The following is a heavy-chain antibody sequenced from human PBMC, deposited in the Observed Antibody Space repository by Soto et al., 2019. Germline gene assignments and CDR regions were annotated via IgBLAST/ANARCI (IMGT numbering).Heavy chain of an antibody. J-gene: IGHJ4*02. CDR2: ISGSGGST. V-gene: IGHV3-23*01. CDR1: GFTFSSYA. Sequence: PGGSLRLSCAASGFTFSSYAMSWVRQAPGKGLEWVSAISGSGGSTYYADSVKGRFTISRDNSKNTLYLQMNSLRAVDTAVYYCAKDIVITGYSSSWQPDYFDYWGQGTLVTVSS. D-gene: IGHD6-13*01. CDR3: AKDIVITGYSSSWQPDYFDY.